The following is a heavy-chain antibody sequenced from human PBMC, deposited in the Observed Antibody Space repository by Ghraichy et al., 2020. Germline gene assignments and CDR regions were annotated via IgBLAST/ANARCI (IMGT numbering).Heavy chain of an antibody. Sequence: GGSLRLSCAASGFTFSPYAMHWVRQAPGKGLEWVALISGDGSRSYYADSVNGRFTISRDNSKNTLYLQMSSLRTEDTAMYYCAKEYGWYFDLWGRGTLVTVSA. V-gene: IGHV3-30-3*01. J-gene: IGHJ2*01. CDR2: ISGDGSRS. CDR1: GFTFSPYA. D-gene: IGHD4-17*01. CDR3: AKEYGWYFDL.